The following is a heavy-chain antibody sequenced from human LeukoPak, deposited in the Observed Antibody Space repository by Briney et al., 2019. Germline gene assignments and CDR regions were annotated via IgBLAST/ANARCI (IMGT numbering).Heavy chain of an antibody. V-gene: IGHV4-39*07. Sequence: MPSETLSLTCTVSGGSIRSSSYYWGWIRQPPGKGLEWIGSIYYSGSTYYNPSLKSRVTISVDTSKNQFSLKLSSVTAADTAVYYCARAHQDIVVVPANWFDPWGQGTLVTVSS. CDR2: IYYSGST. D-gene: IGHD2-2*01. CDR3: ARAHQDIVVVPANWFDP. CDR1: GGSIRSSSYY. J-gene: IGHJ5*02.